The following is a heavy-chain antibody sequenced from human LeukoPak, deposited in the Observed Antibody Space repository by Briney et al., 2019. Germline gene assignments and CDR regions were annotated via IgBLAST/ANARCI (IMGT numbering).Heavy chain of an antibody. CDR1: GYTFTSYY. Sequence: ASVKVSCKASGYTFTSYYMHWVRQAPGQGLEWMGIINPSGGSTSYAQKFQGRVTMTRDTSTSTAYMELRSLRSDDTAVYYCARYGETTEPDYWGQGTLVTVSS. D-gene: IGHD3-10*01. CDR2: INPSGGST. V-gene: IGHV1-46*01. CDR3: ARYGETTEPDY. J-gene: IGHJ4*02.